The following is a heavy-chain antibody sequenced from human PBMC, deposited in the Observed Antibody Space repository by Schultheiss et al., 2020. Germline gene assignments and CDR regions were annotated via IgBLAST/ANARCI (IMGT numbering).Heavy chain of an antibody. D-gene: IGHD2-21*01. V-gene: IGHV1-2*06. J-gene: IGHJ6*04. Sequence: ASVKVSCKASGYTFTGYYMHWVRQAPGQGLEWMGRMDPSNGGTNYAPKFQGRVTMTRDTSRKTGYMELSRLTSDDTAVYYCAKELEPYSYYYGMDVWGKGTTVTVSS. CDR2: MDPSNGGT. CDR1: GYTFTGYY. CDR3: AKELEPYSYYYGMDV.